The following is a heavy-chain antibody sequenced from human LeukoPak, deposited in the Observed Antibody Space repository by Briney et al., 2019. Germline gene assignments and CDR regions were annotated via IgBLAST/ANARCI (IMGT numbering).Heavy chain of an antibody. CDR1: GYSISSGYY. J-gene: IGHJ4*02. Sequence: PSETLSLTCTVSGYSISSGYYWGWIRQPPGEGLEWIGTISHSGSTYYLPSLRGRVTISLDTSKKQFSLNLSSLTAADTAVYYCARVGIAAAGTAVGYWGRGTLVTVSS. CDR3: ARVGIAAAGTAVGY. CDR2: ISHSGST. V-gene: IGHV4-38-2*02. D-gene: IGHD6-13*01.